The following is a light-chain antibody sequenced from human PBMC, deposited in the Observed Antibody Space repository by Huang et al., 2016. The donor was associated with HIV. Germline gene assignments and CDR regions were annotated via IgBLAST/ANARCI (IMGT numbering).Light chain of an antibody. J-gene: IGKJ5*01. CDR3: QQLFSYPRT. CDR2: TAS. V-gene: IGKV1-9*01. CDR1: QGVNNY. Sequence: SASVGDRVTITCRASQGVNNYVAWYQQQPGKAPKLLIYTASALRTGVPSRFSGSGSRTDFTLSINNLQPEDSATYYCQQLFSYPRTFGQGTRLEIK.